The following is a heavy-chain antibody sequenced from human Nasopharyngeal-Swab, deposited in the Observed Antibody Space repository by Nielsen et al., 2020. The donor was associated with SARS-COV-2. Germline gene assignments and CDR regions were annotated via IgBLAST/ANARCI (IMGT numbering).Heavy chain of an antibody. CDR1: GYTFTSYG. J-gene: IGHJ4*02. Sequence: ASVKVSCKASGYTFTSYGISWVRQAPGQGLEWMGWISAYNGNTNYAQKLQGRVTMTTDTSTSTAYMELRSLRSDDTAVYYRARDSRSATDLDYWGQGTLVTVSS. D-gene: IGHD5-24*01. V-gene: IGHV1-18*01. CDR2: ISAYNGNT. CDR3: ARDSRSATDLDY.